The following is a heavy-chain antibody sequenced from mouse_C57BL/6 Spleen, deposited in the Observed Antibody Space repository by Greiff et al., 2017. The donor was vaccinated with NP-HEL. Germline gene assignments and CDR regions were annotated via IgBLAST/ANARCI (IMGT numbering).Heavy chain of an antibody. Sequence: EVKLVESGGGLVQPKGSLKLSCAASGFSFNTYAMNWVRQAPGKGLEWVARIRSKSNNYATYYADSVKDRITIYRDESESMLYLQMNNLKTEDTAMYYCVRQRGLRDYAMDYWGQGTSVTVSS. J-gene: IGHJ4*01. CDR3: VRQRGLRDYAMDY. CDR2: IRSKSNNYAT. D-gene: IGHD3-1*01. CDR1: GFSFNTYA. V-gene: IGHV10-1*01.